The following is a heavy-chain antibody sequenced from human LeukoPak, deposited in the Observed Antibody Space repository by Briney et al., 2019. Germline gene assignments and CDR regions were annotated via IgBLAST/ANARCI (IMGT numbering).Heavy chain of an antibody. V-gene: IGHV4-34*01. Sequence: SETLSLTCAVYGGSFSGYYWSWIRQPPGKGLEWIGEINHSGSTNYNPSLKSRVTISVDTSKNQFSLKLSSVTAADTAVYYCARGLVYSSGYDYGSDVWGQGTTVTVSS. CDR2: INHSGST. CDR3: ARGLVYSSGYDYGSDV. J-gene: IGHJ6*02. D-gene: IGHD2-21*01. CDR1: GGSFSGYY.